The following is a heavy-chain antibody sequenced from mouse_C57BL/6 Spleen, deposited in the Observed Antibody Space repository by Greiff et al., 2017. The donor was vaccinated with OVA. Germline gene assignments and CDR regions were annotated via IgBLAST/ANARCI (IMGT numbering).Heavy chain of an antibody. Sequence: EVKLMESGGGLVQSGRSLRLSCATSGFTFSDFYMEWVRQAPGKGLEWIAASRNKANDYTTEYSASVKGRFIVSRETSQSILYLQMNALRAEDTAIYYCATRGSRGAMDYWGQGTSVTVSS. CDR3: ATRGSRGAMDY. CDR1: GFTFSDFY. D-gene: IGHD6-2*01. CDR2: SRNKANDYTT. V-gene: IGHV7-1*01. J-gene: IGHJ4*01.